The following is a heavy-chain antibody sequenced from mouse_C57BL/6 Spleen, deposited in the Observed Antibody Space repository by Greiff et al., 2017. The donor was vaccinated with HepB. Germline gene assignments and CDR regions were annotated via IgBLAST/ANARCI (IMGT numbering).Heavy chain of an antibody. CDR3: ARMARTIN. Sequence: DAKLVESGGGLVQPGGSLKLSCAASGFTFSSYGMSWVRQTPDKRLELVATINSNGGSTYYPDSVKGRFTISRDTAKNTLYLQMTSLKSEDTAMYYCARMARTINWGQGTTLTVSS. V-gene: IGHV5-6-3*01. CDR2: INSNGGST. CDR1: GFTFSSYG. J-gene: IGHJ2*01.